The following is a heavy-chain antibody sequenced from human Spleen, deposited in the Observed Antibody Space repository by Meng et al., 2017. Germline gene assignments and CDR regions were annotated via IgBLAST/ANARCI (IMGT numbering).Heavy chain of an antibody. J-gene: IGHJ6*02. Sequence: QVQLGQAGAEGRKPGASVKVSCKASGYTFTSYGISWVRQAPGQGLEWMGWISAYNGNTNYAQKLQGRVTMTTDTSTSTAYMELRSLRSDDTAVYYCARRYFEKRASGGMDVWGQGTTVTVSS. D-gene: IGHD3-9*01. V-gene: IGHV1-18*01. CDR3: ARRYFEKRASGGMDV. CDR2: ISAYNGNT. CDR1: GYTFTSYG.